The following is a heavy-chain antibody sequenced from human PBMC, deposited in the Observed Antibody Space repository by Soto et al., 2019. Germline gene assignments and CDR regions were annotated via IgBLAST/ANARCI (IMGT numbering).Heavy chain of an antibody. CDR3: ARKWEGSYYYYGMDV. D-gene: IGHD1-26*01. CDR1: GYTFTSYG. Sequence: ASVKVSCKASGYTFTSYGISWVRQAPGQGLEWMGWISAYNGNTNYAQKLQGRVTMTADTSTSTAYMELRSLRSDDTAVYYCARKWEGSYYYYGMDVWGQGTTVTVSS. CDR2: ISAYNGNT. V-gene: IGHV1-18*04. J-gene: IGHJ6*02.